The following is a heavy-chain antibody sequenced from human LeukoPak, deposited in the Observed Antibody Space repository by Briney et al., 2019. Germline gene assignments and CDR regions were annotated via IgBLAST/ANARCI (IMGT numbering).Heavy chain of an antibody. Sequence: TTSETLSLTCTVSGGSISSGGYYWSWIRQHPGKGLEWIGYIYYSGSTYYNPSLKSRVTISVDTSKNQFSLKLSSVTAADTAVYYCARGQGAGWYAFWEFDYWGQGTLVTVSS. CDR3: ARGQGAGWYAFWEFDY. V-gene: IGHV4-31*03. J-gene: IGHJ4*02. D-gene: IGHD6-19*01. CDR1: GGSISSGGYY. CDR2: IYYSGST.